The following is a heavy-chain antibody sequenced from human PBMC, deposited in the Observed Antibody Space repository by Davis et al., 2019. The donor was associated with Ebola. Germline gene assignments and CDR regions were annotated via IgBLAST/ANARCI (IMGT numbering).Heavy chain of an antibody. D-gene: IGHD3-10*01. CDR2: ISGDGGST. CDR1: GITFEDYA. CDR3: AREEGITMVQGVIEAYYYYYGMDV. Sequence: GESLKISCAASGITFEDYAMHWVRQAPGKGLEWVSFISGDGGSTFYADSVRGRFTISRDNNRKSLYLQMNSLRAEDTAVYYCAREEGITMVQGVIEAYYYYYGMDVWGQGTTVTVSS. V-gene: IGHV3-43*02. J-gene: IGHJ6*02.